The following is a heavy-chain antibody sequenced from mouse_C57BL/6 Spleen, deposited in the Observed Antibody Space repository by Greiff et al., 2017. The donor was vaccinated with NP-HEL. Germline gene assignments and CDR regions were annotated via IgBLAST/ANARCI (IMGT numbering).Heavy chain of an antibody. V-gene: IGHV1-7*01. CDR2: INPSSGYT. CDR3: ASSLSTMVTTCAMDY. D-gene: IGHD2-2*01. J-gene: IGHJ4*01. Sequence: QVQLQQSGAELAKPGASVKLSCKASGYTFTSYWMHWVKQRPGQGLEWIGNINPSSGYTKYNQKFKDKATLTADKSSSTAYMQLSSLTYEDSAVYYCASSLSTMVTTCAMDYWGQGTSVTVSS. CDR1: GYTFTSYW.